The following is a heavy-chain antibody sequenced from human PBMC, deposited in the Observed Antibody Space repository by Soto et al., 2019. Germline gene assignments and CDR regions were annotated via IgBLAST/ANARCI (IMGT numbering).Heavy chain of an antibody. CDR1: GYTFTSYG. D-gene: IGHD6-13*01. CDR2: VSAYNGNT. J-gene: IGHJ5*02. Sequence: ASVKVSCKASGYTFTSYGISWVRQAPGQGLEWMGWVSAYNGNTNYAQKLQGRVTMTTDTSTSTAYMELRSLRSDDTAVYYCARDGRIEAAVQRAWFDPWGQGTLVTVSS. V-gene: IGHV1-18*01. CDR3: ARDGRIEAAVQRAWFDP.